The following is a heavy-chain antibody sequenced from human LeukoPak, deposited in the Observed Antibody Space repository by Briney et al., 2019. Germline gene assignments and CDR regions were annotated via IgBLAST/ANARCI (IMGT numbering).Heavy chain of an antibody. D-gene: IGHD2-15*01. CDR1: GYTLTSYD. CDR2: MNPNSGNT. Sequence: ASVKVSCKASGYTLTSYDINWVRQATGQGLEWMGWMNPNSGNTGYAQKFQGRVTMTRDTSISTAYMELSSLRSEDTAVYYCAGASWVDYYYGMDVWGQGTTVTVSS. J-gene: IGHJ6*02. CDR3: AGASWVDYYYGMDV. V-gene: IGHV1-8*01.